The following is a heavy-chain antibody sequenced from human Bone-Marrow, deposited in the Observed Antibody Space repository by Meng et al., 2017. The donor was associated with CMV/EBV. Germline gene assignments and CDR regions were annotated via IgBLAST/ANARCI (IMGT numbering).Heavy chain of an antibody. CDR3: ARDWSTRPSTSWYHDAFDL. J-gene: IGHJ3*01. CDR2: ISYEDGSMK. Sequence: GESLKISCAASGFNFRSYAMDWVRQAPGKGLEWVAVISYEDGSMKYYADSVKGRFIISRDNSKNTLHLQMNSLRAEDTAIYFCARDWSTRPSTSWYHDAFDLWGQGTMVTVSS. CDR1: GFNFRSYA. D-gene: IGHD6-19*01. V-gene: IGHV3-30*04.